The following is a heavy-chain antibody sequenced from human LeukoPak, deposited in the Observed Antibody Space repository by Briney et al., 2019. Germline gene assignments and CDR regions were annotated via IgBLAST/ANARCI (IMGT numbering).Heavy chain of an antibody. CDR2: IKQDGSEK. D-gene: IGHD6-13*01. J-gene: IGHJ4*02. Sequence: GGSLRLSCAASGFTFSSYWMSWVRQAPGKGLEWVANIKQDGSEKYYADSVKGRFTISRDNAKNSLYLQMNSLRAEDTAVYYCARDHSSWYFDYWGQGTLVTVSS. CDR1: GFTFSSYW. CDR3: ARDHSSWYFDY. V-gene: IGHV3-7*01.